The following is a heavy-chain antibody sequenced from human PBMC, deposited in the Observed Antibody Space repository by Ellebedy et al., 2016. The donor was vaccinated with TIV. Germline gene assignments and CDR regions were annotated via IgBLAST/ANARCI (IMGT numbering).Heavy chain of an antibody. CDR2: INTNTGNP. Sequence: AASVKVSCKASGYTFTSYAMNWVRQAPGQGLEWMGWINTNTGNPTYAQGFTGRFVFSLDTSVSTAYPQISSLKAEDTAVYYCARSLRGSYYGDWFDPWGQGTLVTVSS. CDR3: ARSLRGSYYGDWFDP. V-gene: IGHV7-4-1*02. CDR1: GYTFTSYA. D-gene: IGHD1-26*01. J-gene: IGHJ5*02.